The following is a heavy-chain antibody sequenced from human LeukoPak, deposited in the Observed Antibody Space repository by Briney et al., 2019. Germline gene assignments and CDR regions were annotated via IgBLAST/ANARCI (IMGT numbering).Heavy chain of an antibody. Sequence: SETLSLTCTVSGGSISSYFWSWFRQPAREVLEWVGYVYYSGSNNYNPSLKSRVTISVDTSKNQFSLKLSSVTAADTAVYYCARDQAGYGSGSSYWGQGTLVSVSS. CDR1: GGSISSYF. V-gene: IGHV4-59*12. CDR3: ARDQAGYGSGSSY. CDR2: VYYSGSN. D-gene: IGHD3-10*01. J-gene: IGHJ4*02.